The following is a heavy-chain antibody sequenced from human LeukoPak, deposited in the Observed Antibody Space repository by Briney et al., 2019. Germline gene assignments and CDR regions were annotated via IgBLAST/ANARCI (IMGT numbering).Heavy chain of an antibody. D-gene: IGHD6-6*01. Sequence: ASVKVSCKASGYTFTGYYMHWVRQAPGQGVEWMGWINPNSGDTNYAQKFPGRVTMTRDPSLSTAYMELSRLRSDDTAVYYCARSSIAAPRYDYWGQGTLVTVSS. CDR1: GYTFTGYY. V-gene: IGHV1-2*02. CDR3: ARSSIAAPRYDY. CDR2: INPNSGDT. J-gene: IGHJ4*02.